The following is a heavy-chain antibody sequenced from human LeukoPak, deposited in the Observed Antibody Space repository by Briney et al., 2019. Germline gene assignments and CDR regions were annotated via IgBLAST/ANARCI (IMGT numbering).Heavy chain of an antibody. D-gene: IGHD2-2*01. CDR3: ARRYCSTTSCLFDY. CDR1: GFTFSSYG. J-gene: IGHJ4*02. Sequence: GGSLRLSCAASGFTFSSYGMSWVRQAPGKGLEWVSAISGSGGSTYYADSVKGRFTISRDNAKNSLYLQMNSLRAEDSAVYYCARRYCSTTSCLFDYWGQGTLVTVSS. CDR2: ISGSGGST. V-gene: IGHV3-23*01.